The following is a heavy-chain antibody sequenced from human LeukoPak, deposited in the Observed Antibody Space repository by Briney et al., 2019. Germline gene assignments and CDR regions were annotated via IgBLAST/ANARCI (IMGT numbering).Heavy chain of an antibody. CDR2: ISSSSSTI. CDR3: TGGRGWYSPDY. V-gene: IGHV3-48*01. D-gene: IGHD6-19*01. CDR1: GFTFSSYS. Sequence: GGSLRLSCAASGFTFSSYSMNWVRQAPGKGLEWVSYISSSSSTIYYADSVKGRFTISRDNAKNSLYLQMNSLKTEDTAVYYCTGGRGWYSPDYWGQGTLVTVSS. J-gene: IGHJ4*02.